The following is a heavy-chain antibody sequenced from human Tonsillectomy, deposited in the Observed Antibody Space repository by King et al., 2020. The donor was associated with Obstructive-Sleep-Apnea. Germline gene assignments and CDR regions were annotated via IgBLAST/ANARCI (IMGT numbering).Heavy chain of an antibody. Sequence: QLQESGPGLVKPSETLSLTCTVSGGSINTYYWSWFRQPPGRGLEWIGYIYYIGKTYYNPSHKSRVTISVDTSKNQFSLKLTSVTAADTAMYYCARRIYGDYGWFDPWGQGTRVTVSS. CDR1: GGSINTYY. D-gene: IGHD4-17*01. CDR2: IYYIGKT. V-gene: IGHV4-59*08. J-gene: IGHJ5*02. CDR3: ARRIYGDYGWFDP.